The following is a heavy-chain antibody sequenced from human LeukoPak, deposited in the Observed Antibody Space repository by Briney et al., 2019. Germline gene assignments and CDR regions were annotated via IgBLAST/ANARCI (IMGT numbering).Heavy chain of an antibody. V-gene: IGHV3-30*01. CDR1: GFTFSSYA. D-gene: IGHD3-10*01. Sequence: GGSLRLSCAASGFTFSSYAMHWVRQAPGKGLEWVAVISYDGSNKYYADSVKGRFTISRDNSKNTLYLQVNSLRAEDTAVYYCARDDGSGSDGFDYWGQGTLVTVSS. J-gene: IGHJ4*02. CDR3: ARDDGSGSDGFDY. CDR2: ISYDGSNK.